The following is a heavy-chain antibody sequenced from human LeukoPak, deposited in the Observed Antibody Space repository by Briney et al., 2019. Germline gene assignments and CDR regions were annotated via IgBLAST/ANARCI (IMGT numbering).Heavy chain of an antibody. Sequence: PGESLRLSCAASGFTFSSYAMSWVRQAPGKGLEWVSAISGSGGSTYYADSVKGRFTISRDNSKNTLYLQMNSLRAEDTAVYYCAKGGGYSYGFDYYYYGMDVWGQGTTVTVSS. D-gene: IGHD5-18*01. CDR2: ISGSGGST. CDR1: GFTFSSYA. V-gene: IGHV3-23*01. J-gene: IGHJ6*02. CDR3: AKGGGYSYGFDYYYYGMDV.